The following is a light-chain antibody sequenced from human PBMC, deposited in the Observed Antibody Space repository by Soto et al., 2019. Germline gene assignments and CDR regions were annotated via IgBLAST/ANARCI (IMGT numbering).Light chain of an antibody. V-gene: IGKV3-20*01. CDR2: GAS. J-gene: IGKJ1*01. Sequence: EIVLTQSPGTLSLSPGERATLSCTASQTVSSSYLAWYQQKPGQAPRLLIYGASTRAAGIPDRFSGSGSGTDFTLTISRLEPEDFAVYYCQQYGRSPPVKFGQGTKVEIK. CDR1: QTVSSSY. CDR3: QQYGRSPPVK.